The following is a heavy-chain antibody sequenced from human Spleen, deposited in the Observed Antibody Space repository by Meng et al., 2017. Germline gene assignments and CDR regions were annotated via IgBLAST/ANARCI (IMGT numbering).Heavy chain of an antibody. J-gene: IGHJ5*02. D-gene: IGHD6-19*01. CDR1: GGSISTPGYY. V-gene: IGHV4-39*01. CDR3: VRSSGWVKTGFDP. CDR2: IGHAGAL. Sequence: QPQLQEAGPGLGKPSEAPSHTGSVSGGSISTPGYYWGWIRQSPGKGLEWIGSIGHAGALYYTPSLKSRVTVAIDTSANQFFLTLTSVTAADTAVYYCVRSSGWVKTGFDPWGQGTLVTVSS.